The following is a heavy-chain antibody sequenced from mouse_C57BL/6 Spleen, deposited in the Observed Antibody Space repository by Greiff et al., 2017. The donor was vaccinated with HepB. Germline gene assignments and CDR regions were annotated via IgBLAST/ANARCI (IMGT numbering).Heavy chain of an antibody. Sequence: VQLQQPGAELVRPGTSVKLSCKASGYTFTSYWMHWVKQRPGQGLEWIGVIDPSDSYTNYNQKFKGKATLTVDTSSSTAYMQLSSLTSEDSAVYYCALITSWFAYWGQGTLVTVSA. D-gene: IGHD1-3*01. J-gene: IGHJ3*01. CDR1: GYTFTSYW. CDR2: IDPSDSYT. V-gene: IGHV1-59*01. CDR3: ALITSWFAY.